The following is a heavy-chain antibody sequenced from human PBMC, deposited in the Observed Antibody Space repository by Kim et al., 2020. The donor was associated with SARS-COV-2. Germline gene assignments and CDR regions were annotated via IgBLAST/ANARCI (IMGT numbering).Heavy chain of an antibody. CDR2: IEPDGGIT. V-gene: IGHV3-74*01. CDR3: ARDREYQLLFDP. D-gene: IGHD2-2*01. J-gene: IGHJ5*02. CDR1: GFTFNTHV. Sequence: GGSLRLSCAASGFTFNTHVMHWVRQAPGKGLVWVSRIEPDGGITKYADSVKGRFTISRDNAKSTLYLQMNSLRAEDTAVYYCARDREYQLLFDPWGQGTLVTVSS.